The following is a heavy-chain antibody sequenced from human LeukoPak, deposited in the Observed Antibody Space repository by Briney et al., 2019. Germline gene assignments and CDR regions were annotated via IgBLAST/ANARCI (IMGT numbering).Heavy chain of an antibody. V-gene: IGHV3-21*01. D-gene: IGHD4-17*01. J-gene: IGHJ4*02. CDR3: ARVDYGDYAGEDY. Sequence: PGGSLRLSCAASGFTFSSYAMSWVRQAPGKGLEWVSSISSSSSYIYYADSVKGRFTISRDNAKNSLYLQMNSLRAEDTAVYYCARVDYGDYAGEDYWGQGTLVTVSS. CDR1: GFTFSSYA. CDR2: ISSSSSYI.